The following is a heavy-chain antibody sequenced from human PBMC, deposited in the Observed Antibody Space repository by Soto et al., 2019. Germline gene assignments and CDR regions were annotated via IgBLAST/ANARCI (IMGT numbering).Heavy chain of an antibody. CDR2: ISGSGGST. Sequence: GGSLRLSCAASGFTFSSYAMSWVRQAPGKGLEWVSAISGSGGSTYYADSVKGRFTISRDNSKNTLYLQMNSLRAEDTAVYYCAKSRGDFWSGYFYFDYWGQGTLVTVSS. CDR1: GFTFSSYA. V-gene: IGHV3-23*01. J-gene: IGHJ4*02. CDR3: AKSRGDFWSGYFYFDY. D-gene: IGHD3-3*01.